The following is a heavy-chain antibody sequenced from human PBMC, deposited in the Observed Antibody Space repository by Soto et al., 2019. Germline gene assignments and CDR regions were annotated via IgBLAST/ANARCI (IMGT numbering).Heavy chain of an antibody. J-gene: IGHJ3*01. CDR1: GGTFSRSG. CDR2: IVPIFGTT. V-gene: IGHV1-69*06. D-gene: IGHD6-6*01. CDR3: AKATIASRSDFDL. Sequence: QVRLVQSGAEVRMPGSSLKVSCKASGGTFSRSGISWVRQAPGQGLEWMGEIVPIFGTTNYAQTFRGRVTITADKSPSTAYLELSSLSSEDTAIYYCAKATIASRSDFDLWGQGTMVTVSS.